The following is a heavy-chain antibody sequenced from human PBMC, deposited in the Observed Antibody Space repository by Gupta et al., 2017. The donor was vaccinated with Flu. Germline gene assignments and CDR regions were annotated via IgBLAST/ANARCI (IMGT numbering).Heavy chain of an antibody. Sequence: QVQLVQSGAEVKKPGASVKVSCKASGYTFTGYYMHWVRQAPGQGLEWMGWINPNSGGTNYAQKFQGRVTMTRDTSISTADMELSRLRSDDTAVYYCARTNYDFWSGEGLRDYYGMDVWGQGTTVTVSS. CDR1: GYTFTGYY. J-gene: IGHJ6*02. V-gene: IGHV1-2*02. CDR2: INPNSGGT. CDR3: ARTNYDFWSGEGLRDYYGMDV. D-gene: IGHD3-3*01.